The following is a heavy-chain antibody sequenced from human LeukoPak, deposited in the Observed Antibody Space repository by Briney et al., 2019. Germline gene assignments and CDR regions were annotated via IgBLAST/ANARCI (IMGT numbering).Heavy chain of an antibody. J-gene: IGHJ1*01. V-gene: IGHV4-4*07. CDR3: ARDSVAGAWAEYFQH. CDR2: IYSSGST. D-gene: IGHD6-19*01. CDR1: GGXISSLY. Sequence: SETLSLTCSVSGGXISSLYWCWIRHPAGKGLGWIGRIYSSGSTNYNPSLKSRVTMSVDTSKNQFSLKLSSVTAADTAVYYCARDSVAGAWAEYFQHWGQGIRVTVSS.